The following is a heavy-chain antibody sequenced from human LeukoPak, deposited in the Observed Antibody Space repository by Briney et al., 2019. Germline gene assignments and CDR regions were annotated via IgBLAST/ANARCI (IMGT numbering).Heavy chain of an antibody. Sequence: PGGSLRLACTASGFTFSEYWMTWVRQAPGEGREWVANIKQAGGQRYYVSSVSGRFTISRDNAKNSLFLQMNVLRAEDTAVYYCARRGGSSSRRSPIDYWGQGTLVTVSS. CDR3: ARRGGSSSRRSPIDY. V-gene: IGHV3-7*01. CDR2: IKQAGGQR. J-gene: IGHJ4*02. CDR1: GFTFSEYW. D-gene: IGHD6-6*01.